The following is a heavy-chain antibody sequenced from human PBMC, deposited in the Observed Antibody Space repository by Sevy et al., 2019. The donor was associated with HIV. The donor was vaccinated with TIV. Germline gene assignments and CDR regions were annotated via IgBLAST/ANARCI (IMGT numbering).Heavy chain of an antibody. CDR1: GYTFNAYF. V-gene: IGHV1-2*06. J-gene: IGHJ4*02. CDR3: ARAYYYDSSAYRFDD. D-gene: IGHD3-22*01. Sequence: ASVKVSCKASGYTFNAYFMHWVRQAPGQGLEWMGRINPNSGDTIYAQKFQGRVTMSRDTSISTAYMELHRLTSDDTAVYYCARAYYYDSSAYRFDDWGQGTLVIVSS. CDR2: INPNSGDT.